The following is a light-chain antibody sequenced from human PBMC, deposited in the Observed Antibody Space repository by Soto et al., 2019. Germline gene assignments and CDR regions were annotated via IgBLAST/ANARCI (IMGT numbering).Light chain of an antibody. J-gene: IGLJ1*01. CDR3: CSHAGSYYV. CDR1: SSDVGGDYY. Sequence: QSALAQPRSVSGSPGQSVTISCTGTSSDVGGDYYVSWYQQHPGKAPKLMIYDVTKRPSGVPDRFSGSKSGNTASLTVSGLQAEDEADYYCCSHAGSYYVFGTGTKVTVL. V-gene: IGLV2-11*01. CDR2: DVT.